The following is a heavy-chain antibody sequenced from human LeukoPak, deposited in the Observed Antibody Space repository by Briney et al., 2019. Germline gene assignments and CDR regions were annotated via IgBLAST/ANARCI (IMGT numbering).Heavy chain of an antibody. CDR2: ISSSSSNI. V-gene: IGHV3-48*01. J-gene: IGHJ4*02. Sequence: GGSLRLSCVASEFILSSYSMNWVRQAPGKGLEWVSYISSSSSNIYYADSVKGRFTISRDNSKNSLYLQMNSLRAEDTAVYYCVRDFHVRYYDTGAYSYWGQGTLVTVSS. D-gene: IGHD3-22*01. CDR3: VRDFHVRYYDTGAYSY. CDR1: EFILSSYS.